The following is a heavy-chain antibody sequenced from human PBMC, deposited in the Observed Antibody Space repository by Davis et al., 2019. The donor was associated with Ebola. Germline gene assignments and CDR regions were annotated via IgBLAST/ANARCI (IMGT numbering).Heavy chain of an antibody. CDR3: VKDVAADDETDWFDP. CDR1: GFTFSSYA. V-gene: IGHV3-64D*06. CDR2: ISSNGGST. J-gene: IGHJ5*02. Sequence: GESPKISRPSLGFTFSSYAMHWVRQAPGKGLEYVSAISSNGGSTYYADSVKGRFTISRDNSKNTLYLQMSSLRAEDTAVYYCVKDVAADDETDWFDPWGQGTLVTVSS. D-gene: IGHD6-19*01.